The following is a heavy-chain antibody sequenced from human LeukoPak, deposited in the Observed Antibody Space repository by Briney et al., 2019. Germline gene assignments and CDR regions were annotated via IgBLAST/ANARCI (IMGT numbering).Heavy chain of an antibody. D-gene: IGHD5-12*01. J-gene: IGHJ4*02. CDR3: AKDVGYSGYVWDY. CDR1: GFTFSSYS. Sequence: GGSLRLSCAASGFTFSSYSMNWVRQAPGKGLEWVSYIGTSDSMIYYADSVEGRFTISRDNAKNSLYLQMNSLRAEDTALYYCAKDVGYSGYVWDYWGQGTLVTVSS. V-gene: IGHV3-48*01. CDR2: IGTSDSMI.